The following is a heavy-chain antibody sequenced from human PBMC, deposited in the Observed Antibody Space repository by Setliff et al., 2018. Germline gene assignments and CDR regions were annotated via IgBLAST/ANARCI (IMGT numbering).Heavy chain of an antibody. V-gene: IGHV4-34*01. Sequence: SETLSLTCAVYGGSFSGYYWSWIRQPPEKGLEWIGEINHSGSTNYNPSLKSRVTISVDTSKNQFSLKLSSVTAADTAVYYCARTPDGFLGDGYNLNTLGYFDSWGQGTLVTVSS. CDR3: ARTPDGFLGDGYNLNTLGYFDS. J-gene: IGHJ4*02. CDR1: GGSFSGYY. CDR2: INHSGST. D-gene: IGHD3-3*01.